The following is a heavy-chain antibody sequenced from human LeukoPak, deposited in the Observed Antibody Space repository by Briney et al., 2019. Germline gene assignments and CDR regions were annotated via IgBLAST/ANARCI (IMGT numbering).Heavy chain of an antibody. CDR3: VRSLERFGTRDY. V-gene: IGHV3-7*01. D-gene: IGHD3-10*01. Sequence: GGSLRLSCAGSEFIFGAHWMTWVRQAPGKGLEWVAHINQDGSEKYYMDSVKGRFAISRDNAKKSLFLQMNSLTAEDTALYYCVRSLERFGTRDYWGQGTLVTVSS. J-gene: IGHJ4*02. CDR2: INQDGSEK. CDR1: EFIFGAHW.